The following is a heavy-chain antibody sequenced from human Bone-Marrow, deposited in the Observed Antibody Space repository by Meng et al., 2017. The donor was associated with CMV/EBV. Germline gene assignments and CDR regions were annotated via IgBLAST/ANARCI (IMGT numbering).Heavy chain of an antibody. D-gene: IGHD6-13*01. CDR2: ISTSGNYI. V-gene: IGHV3-21*01. CDR1: GFTFSSAW. J-gene: IGHJ6*02. Sequence: GGSLRLSCAASGFTFSSAWMSWVRLAPGKGLEWVSSISTSGNYIYYADSLKGRFTISKDNAKNSLYLQMNSLRAEDTAVYYCARGGAGTDGMDVWGQGTTVTVSS. CDR3: ARGGAGTDGMDV.